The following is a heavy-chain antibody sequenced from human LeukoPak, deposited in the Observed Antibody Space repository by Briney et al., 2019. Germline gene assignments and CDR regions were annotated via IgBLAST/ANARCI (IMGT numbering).Heavy chain of an antibody. V-gene: IGHV1-18*01. Sequence: ASVKVSCKASGYTFTSYGISWVRQAPGQGLEWMGWISAYNGNTNYAQKLQGRVTMTRDTSTSTVYMELSSLRSEDTAVYYCARDSEARFDYWGQGTLVTVSS. CDR2: ISAYNGNT. J-gene: IGHJ4*02. CDR1: GYTFTSYG. CDR3: ARDSEARFDY.